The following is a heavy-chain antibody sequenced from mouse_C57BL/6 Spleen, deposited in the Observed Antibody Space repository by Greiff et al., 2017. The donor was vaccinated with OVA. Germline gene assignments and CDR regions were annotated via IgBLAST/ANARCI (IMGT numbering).Heavy chain of an antibody. CDR2: IDPSGSYT. V-gene: IGHV1-50*01. Sequence: QVQLQQPGAELVKPGASVKLSCKASGYTFTSYWMQWVKQRPGQGLEWIGEIDPSGSYTNYNQKFKGKATLTVDTSSSTAYMQLSSLTSEDSAVYDCARVALTGTYSTYDDWGQGTTLTVAS. CDR3: ARVALTGTYSTYDD. J-gene: IGHJ2*01. D-gene: IGHD4-1*01. CDR1: GYTFTSYW.